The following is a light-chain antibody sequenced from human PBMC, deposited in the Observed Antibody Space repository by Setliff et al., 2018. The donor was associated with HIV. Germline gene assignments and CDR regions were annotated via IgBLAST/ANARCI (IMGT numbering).Light chain of an antibody. CDR3: CSYAGSYSFFV. J-gene: IGLJ1*01. V-gene: IGLV2-11*01. CDR1: SSDVGTYNY. Sequence: QSVLTQPRSVSGSPGQSVTISCTGTSSDVGTYNYVSWYQQHPGKAPKLMIFEVSKRPSGVPDRFSGFKSGNTASLTISGLQAEDEADYYCCSYAGSYSFFVFGSGTKVTVL. CDR2: EVS.